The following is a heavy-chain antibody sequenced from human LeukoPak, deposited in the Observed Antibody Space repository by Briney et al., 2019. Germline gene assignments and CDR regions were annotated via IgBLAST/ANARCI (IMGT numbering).Heavy chain of an antibody. Sequence: SETLSLTCTVSGGSISSSSYYWGWIRQPPGKGLEWIGYIYYSGSTNYNPSLKSRVTISVDTSKNQFSLKLSSVTAADTAVYYCARVYTYGALDYWGQGTLVTVSS. CDR2: IYYSGST. V-gene: IGHV4-61*05. CDR1: GGSISSSSYY. D-gene: IGHD4-17*01. J-gene: IGHJ4*02. CDR3: ARVYTYGALDY.